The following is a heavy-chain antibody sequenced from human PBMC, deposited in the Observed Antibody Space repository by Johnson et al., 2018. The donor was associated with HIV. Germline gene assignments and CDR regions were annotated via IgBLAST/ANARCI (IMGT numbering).Heavy chain of an antibody. V-gene: IGHV3-30*02. Sequence: QVQLVESGGGVVQPGGSLRLSCAASGFSFSSYGMYWARQAPDKGLEWVAYIPFHGNQQYYGDSVKGRFTISRDNSRDTLFLEMNSLRVEDTAVYYCAKRGDIYDSTASFDAFEVWGQGTMVTVSS. CDR2: IPFHGNQQ. CDR1: GFSFSSYG. J-gene: IGHJ3*01. D-gene: IGHD5/OR15-5a*01. CDR3: AKRGDIYDSTASFDAFEV.